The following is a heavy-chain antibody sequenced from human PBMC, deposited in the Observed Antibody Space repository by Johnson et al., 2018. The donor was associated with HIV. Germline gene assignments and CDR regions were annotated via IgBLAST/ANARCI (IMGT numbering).Heavy chain of an antibody. CDR1: GFTVSITY. J-gene: IGHJ3*02. CDR3: AKVKWELSLNDAFDI. V-gene: IGHV3-66*01. D-gene: IGHD1-26*01. CDR2: IYSGGST. Sequence: VQLVESGGGLVQPGGSLRLSCEASGFTVSITYMSWVRQAPGKGLEWVSVIYSGGSTYYADSVKGRFTISRDNSKNTLYLQMNSLRAEDTAVYYCAKVKWELSLNDAFDIWGQGTMVTVSS.